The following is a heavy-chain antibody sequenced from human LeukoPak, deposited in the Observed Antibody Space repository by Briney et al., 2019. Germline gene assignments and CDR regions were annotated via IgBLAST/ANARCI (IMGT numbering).Heavy chain of an antibody. V-gene: IGHV3-21*01. CDR1: GFTFSSYS. CDR2: ISSSSSYI. Sequence: PGGPLRLSCAASGFTFSSYSMNWVRQAPGKGLEWVSSISSSSSYIYYADSVKGRFTISRDNAKNSLYLQMNSLRAEDTAVYYCARDTIAAAVWFDPWGQGTLVTVSS. J-gene: IGHJ5*02. CDR3: ARDTIAAAVWFDP. D-gene: IGHD6-13*01.